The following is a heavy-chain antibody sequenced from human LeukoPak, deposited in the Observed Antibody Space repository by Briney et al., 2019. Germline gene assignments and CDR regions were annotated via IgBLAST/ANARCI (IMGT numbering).Heavy chain of an antibody. CDR3: ARSSQYYDFWSGYSFDAFDI. J-gene: IGHJ3*02. CDR2: IYYSGST. Sequence: KPSETLSLTCTVSGGSISSSSYYWDWIRQPPGKGLEWIGSIYYSGSTYYNPSLKSRVTISVDTSKNQFSLELSSVTAADTAVYYCARSSQYYDFWSGYSFDAFDIWGQGTMVTVSS. V-gene: IGHV4-39*01. CDR1: GGSISSSSYY. D-gene: IGHD3-3*01.